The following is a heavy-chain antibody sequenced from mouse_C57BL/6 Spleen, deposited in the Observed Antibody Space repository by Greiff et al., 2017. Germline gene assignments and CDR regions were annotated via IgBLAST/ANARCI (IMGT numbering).Heavy chain of an antibody. Sequence: QVQLQQPGAELVRPGSSVKLSCKASGYTFTSYWMDWVKQRPGQGLEWIGNIYPSDSETHYNQKFKDKATLTVDKSSSTAYMQLSSLTSEDSAVYYCARGRPLYAMDYWGQGTSVTVSS. J-gene: IGHJ4*01. CDR2: IYPSDSET. V-gene: IGHV1-61*01. CDR3: ARGRPLYAMDY. CDR1: GYTFTSYW.